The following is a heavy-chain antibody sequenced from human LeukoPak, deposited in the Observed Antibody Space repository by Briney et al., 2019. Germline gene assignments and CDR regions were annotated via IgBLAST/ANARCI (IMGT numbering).Heavy chain of an antibody. V-gene: IGHV3-21*01. CDR3: ARSVDIAAAGNY. CDR2: ISSSSYI. CDR1: GFTFSSYS. D-gene: IGHD6-13*01. J-gene: IGHJ4*02. Sequence: GGSLRLSCAASGFTFSSYSMNWVRQAPGKGLEWVSSISSSSYIYYADSVKGRFTISRDNAKNSLYLQMNSLRAEDTAVYYCARSVDIAAAGNYWGQGTLVTVSS.